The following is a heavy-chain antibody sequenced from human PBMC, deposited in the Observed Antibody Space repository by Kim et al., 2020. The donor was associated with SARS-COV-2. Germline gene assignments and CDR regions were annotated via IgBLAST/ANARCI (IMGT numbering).Heavy chain of an antibody. D-gene: IGHD6-13*01. V-gene: IGHV3-11*04. CDR2: ISSSGSTI. CDR1: GFTFSDYY. Sequence: GGSLRLSCAASGFTFSDYYMSWIRQAPGKGLEWVSYISSSGSTIYYADSVKGRFTISRDNAKNSLYLQMNSLRAEDTAVYYCARVWGGYSSSWYFNYFDYWGRGTLVTVSS. CDR3: ARVWGGYSSSWYFNYFDY. J-gene: IGHJ4*02.